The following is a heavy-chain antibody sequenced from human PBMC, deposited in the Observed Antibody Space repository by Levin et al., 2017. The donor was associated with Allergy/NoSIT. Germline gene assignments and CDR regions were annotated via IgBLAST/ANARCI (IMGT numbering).Heavy chain of an antibody. CDR2: INHSGST. CDR1: GGSFSGYY. D-gene: IGHD3-10*01. V-gene: IGHV4-34*01. CDR3: ARGSAGITMVRRYPNNWFDP. J-gene: IGHJ5*02. Sequence: SETLSLTCAVYGGSFSGYYWSWIRQPPGKGLEWIGEINHSGSTNYNPSLKSRVTISVDTSKNQFSLKLSSVTAADTAVYYCARGSAGITMVRRYPNNWFDPWGQGTLVTVSS.